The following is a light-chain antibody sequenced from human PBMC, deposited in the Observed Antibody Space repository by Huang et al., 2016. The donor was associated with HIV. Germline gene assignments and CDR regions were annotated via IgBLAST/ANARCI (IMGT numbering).Light chain of an antibody. V-gene: IGKV1-5*03. J-gene: IGKJ1*01. Sequence: DIQMTQSPSTLSASVGDRVIITCRASQSISNWLAWYQQKPGKAPKLLIYKASSLESGVPSRFGGSGSGTDFTLTISDLQPDDCATYYCQQYNTNSWAFGQGTKVEIK. CDR3: QQYNTNSWA. CDR2: KAS. CDR1: QSISNW.